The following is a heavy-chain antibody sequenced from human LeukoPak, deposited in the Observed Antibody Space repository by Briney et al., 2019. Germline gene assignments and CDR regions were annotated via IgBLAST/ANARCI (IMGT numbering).Heavy chain of an antibody. V-gene: IGHV3-30*18. CDR1: GFTFSSYG. J-gene: IGHJ4*02. CDR2: ISYDGSNK. Sequence: GGSLRLSCAASGFTFSSYGMSWVRQAPGKGLEWVAVISYDGSNKYYVESVKGRFTISRDNSKNTLYLQMNSLRDEDTAVYYCAKVYRYYDFWSDLDYWGQGTLVTVSS. CDR3: AKVYRYYDFWSDLDY. D-gene: IGHD3-3*01.